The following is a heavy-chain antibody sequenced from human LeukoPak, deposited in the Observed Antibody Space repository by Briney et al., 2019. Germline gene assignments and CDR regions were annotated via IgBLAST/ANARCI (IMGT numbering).Heavy chain of an antibody. V-gene: IGHV3-48*01. CDR1: GFTFSSYI. D-gene: IGHD2-15*01. CDR3: ARDRTRYCSGGSCYSSYGMDV. Sequence: GGSLRLSCAASGFTFSSYIMNWVRQAPGKGLEWVSYISSSSSTIYYADSVKGRFTISKDNAKNSLYLQMNSLRAEDTAVYYCARDRTRYCSGGSCYSSYGMDVWGQGTTVTVSS. CDR2: ISSSSSTI. J-gene: IGHJ6*02.